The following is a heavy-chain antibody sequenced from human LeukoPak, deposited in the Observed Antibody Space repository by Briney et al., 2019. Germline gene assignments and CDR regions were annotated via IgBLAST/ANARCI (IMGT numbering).Heavy chain of an antibody. J-gene: IGHJ4*02. D-gene: IGHD2-2*01. Sequence: GASVKVSCKASGYTLTSYYMHWVRQAPGQGLEWMGIINPSGGSTSYAQKFQGRVTMTRDTSTSTVYMELSSLRSEDTAVYYCARDRYCSSTSCLYYFDYWGQGTLVTVSS. V-gene: IGHV1-46*01. CDR2: INPSGGST. CDR3: ARDRYCSSTSCLYYFDY. CDR1: GYTLTSYY.